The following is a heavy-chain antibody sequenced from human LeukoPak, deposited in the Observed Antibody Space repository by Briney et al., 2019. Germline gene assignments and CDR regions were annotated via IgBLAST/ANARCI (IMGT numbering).Heavy chain of an antibody. Sequence: GGSLRLSCAASGFTFSSYTMNWVRQAPGKGLEWVSSISRGSDNIYYADSVKGRFTTSRDNPKNSLYLQMNSLRAEDTAVYYCARGYGWHFDYWGQGTLVTVSS. CDR3: ARGYGWHFDY. J-gene: IGHJ4*02. CDR1: GFTFSSYT. D-gene: IGHD5-18*01. CDR2: ISRGSDNI. V-gene: IGHV3-21*01.